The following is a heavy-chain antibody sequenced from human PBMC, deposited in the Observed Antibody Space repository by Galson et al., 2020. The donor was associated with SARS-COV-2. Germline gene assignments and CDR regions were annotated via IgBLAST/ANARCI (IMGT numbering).Heavy chain of an antibody. CDR2: INPSGGST. CDR1: GYTFTSYY. Sequence: ASVKVSCKASGYTFTSYYMHWVRQAPGQGLEWMGIINPSGGSTSYAQKFQGRVTMNRDTSTSTVYMELSSLRSEDTAVYYCAREKDSHYDFWSGYTGYYYYYMDVWGKGTTVTVSS. V-gene: IGHV1-46*01. CDR3: AREKDSHYDFWSGYTGYYYYYMDV. D-gene: IGHD3-3*01. J-gene: IGHJ6*03.